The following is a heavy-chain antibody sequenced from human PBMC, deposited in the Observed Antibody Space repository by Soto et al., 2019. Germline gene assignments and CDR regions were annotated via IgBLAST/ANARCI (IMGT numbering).Heavy chain of an antibody. CDR1: GGSISSGGYY. J-gene: IGHJ6*03. V-gene: IGHV4-31*03. CDR3: ARRAWYGSGSYYEYYYYYMDV. D-gene: IGHD3-10*01. CDR2: IYYSGST. Sequence: SETLSLTCTVSGGSISSGGYYWSWIRQHPGKGLEWIGYIYYSGSTYYNPSLKSRVTISVDTSKNQFSLKLSSVTAADTAVYYCARRAWYGSGSYYEYYYYYMDVWGKGTTVTVSS.